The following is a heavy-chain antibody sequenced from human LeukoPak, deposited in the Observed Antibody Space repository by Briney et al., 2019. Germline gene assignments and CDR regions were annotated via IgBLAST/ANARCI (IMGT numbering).Heavy chain of an antibody. Sequence: PSETLSLTCAVSGGSISSSNWWSWVRQPPGKGLEWIREIYHSGSTNYNPSLKSRVTISVDKSKNQFSLKLNSVTAADTAVYYCARLNADYVDYYYGMDVWGQGTTVTVSS. D-gene: IGHD4-17*01. CDR2: IYHSGST. CDR3: ARLNADYVDYYYGMDV. V-gene: IGHV4-4*02. J-gene: IGHJ6*02. CDR1: GGSISSSNW.